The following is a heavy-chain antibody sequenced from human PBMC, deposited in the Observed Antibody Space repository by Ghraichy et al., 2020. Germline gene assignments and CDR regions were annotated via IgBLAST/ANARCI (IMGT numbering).Heavy chain of an antibody. Sequence: GGSLRLSCAASGFTFSSSWMHWARQVPGKGLEWVARINSDGSSKDYADSVKGRFTISRDNAKNTVYVHMNILRAEDTAVYYCARDLGFLRYFDTLDFWGQGALVTVSS. V-gene: IGHV3-74*01. CDR1: GFTFSSSW. J-gene: IGHJ4*02. D-gene: IGHD3-9*01. CDR2: INSDGSSK. CDR3: ARDLGFLRYFDTLDF.